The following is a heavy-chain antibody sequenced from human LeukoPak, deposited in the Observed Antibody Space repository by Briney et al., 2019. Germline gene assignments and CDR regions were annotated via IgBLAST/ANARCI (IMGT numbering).Heavy chain of an antibody. V-gene: IGHV6-1*01. CDR2: TYYRSKWYD. Sequence: SQTLSLTCAISGDSVSSNSAAWNWIRQSQSRGLEWLGRTYYRSKWYDDYAVSVKSRITINPDTSKNQFSLQLNSVTPEDTAVYYCARDGGSRGYIFDYWGQGTLVTVSS. J-gene: IGHJ4*02. CDR1: GDSVSSNSAA. CDR3: ARDGGSRGYIFDY. D-gene: IGHD3-22*01.